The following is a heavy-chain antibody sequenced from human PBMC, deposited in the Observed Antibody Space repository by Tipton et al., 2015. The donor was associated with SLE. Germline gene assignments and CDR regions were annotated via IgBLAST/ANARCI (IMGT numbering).Heavy chain of an antibody. D-gene: IGHD3-3*01. CDR2: IFVGDSDR. CDR1: GYDFSAYW. V-gene: IGHV5-51*01. J-gene: IGHJ4*02. Sequence: QLVQSGAEVRKPGDSLKISCTGSGYDFSAYWIGWVRQVPGKGLEWMGMIFVGDSDRRYSPSFQGQITISADKSTGTAYLQWNSLRASASAIYYCARRDDFWSGGSFDYWGQGTRVTVSS. CDR3: ARRDDFWSGGSFDY.